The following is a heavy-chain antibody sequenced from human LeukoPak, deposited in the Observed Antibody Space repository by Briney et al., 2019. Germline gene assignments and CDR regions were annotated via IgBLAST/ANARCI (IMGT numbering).Heavy chain of an antibody. CDR2: IDHSGST. CDR3: AAKSAHYYDSSGYYLNWFDP. D-gene: IGHD3-22*01. J-gene: IGHJ5*02. Sequence: SETLSLTCAVYGGSFSGYYWSWIRQPPGKGLEWIGEIDHSGSTNYIPSLKSRATISVDTSKNQFSLKLSSVTAADTAVYYCAAKSAHYYDSSGYYLNWFDPWGQGTLVTVSS. V-gene: IGHV4-34*01. CDR1: GGSFSGYY.